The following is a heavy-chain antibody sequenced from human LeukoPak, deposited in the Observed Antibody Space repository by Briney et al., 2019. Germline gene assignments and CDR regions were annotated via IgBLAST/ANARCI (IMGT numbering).Heavy chain of an antibody. CDR2: IWYDGSNK. CDR3: AKDHLCYDYVWGSYRPRWYFDL. V-gene: IGHV3-33*06. D-gene: IGHD3-16*02. CDR1: GFTFSSYG. Sequence: GGSLRLSCAASGFTFSSYGMHWVRQAPGKGLEWVAVIWYDGSNKYYADSVKGRFTISRDNSKNTLYLQMNSLRAEDTAVYYCAKDHLCYDYVWGSYRPRWYFDLWGRGTLVTVSS. J-gene: IGHJ2*01.